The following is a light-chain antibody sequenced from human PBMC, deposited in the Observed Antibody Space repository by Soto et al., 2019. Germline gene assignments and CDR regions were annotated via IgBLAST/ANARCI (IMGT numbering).Light chain of an antibody. CDR3: QQYGCSPRT. J-gene: IGKJ2*01. V-gene: IGKV3-20*01. CDR1: QSVTSSY. CDR2: GAS. Sequence: EIVLTQSPGTLSLSPGEGTTLSCRASQSVTSSYLAWYHQKPGQAPRLLIYGASSRATGIPDRFSGSGSGTDFTLTISRLEPEDFVVYYCQQYGCSPRTFGQGTKLVIK.